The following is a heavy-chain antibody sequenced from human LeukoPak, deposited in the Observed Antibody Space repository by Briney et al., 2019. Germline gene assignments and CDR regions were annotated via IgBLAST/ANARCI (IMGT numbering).Heavy chain of an antibody. Sequence: PSETLSLTCTVSGGSISSSSYYWAWIRQPPGRGLEWIGSVYYSGRTYYNPSLKSRVTISVDTSKNQFSLKLSSVTAADTAVYYCARASGSTVTTISHAFDIWGQGTMVTVSS. CDR3: ARASGSTVTTISHAFDI. CDR1: GGSISSSSYY. D-gene: IGHD4-17*01. CDR2: VYYSGRT. J-gene: IGHJ3*02. V-gene: IGHV4-39*01.